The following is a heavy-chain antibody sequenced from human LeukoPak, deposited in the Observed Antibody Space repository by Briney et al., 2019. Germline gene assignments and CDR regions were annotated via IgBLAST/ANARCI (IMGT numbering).Heavy chain of an antibody. J-gene: IGHJ3*02. CDR2: IYYSGST. Sequence: SDTLSLTCTVSGGSISSYYWSWIRQPPGKGLEWIGYIYYSGSTNYNPSLKSRVTISVDTSKNQFSLKLSSVTAADTAVYYCAREGRYYDSSGSRGAFDIWGQGTMVTVSS. V-gene: IGHV4-59*01. CDR1: GGSISSYY. D-gene: IGHD3-22*01. CDR3: AREGRYYDSSGSRGAFDI.